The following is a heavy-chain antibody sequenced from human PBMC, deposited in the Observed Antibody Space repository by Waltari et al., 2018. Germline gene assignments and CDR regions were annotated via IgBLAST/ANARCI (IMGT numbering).Heavy chain of an antibody. D-gene: IGHD1-7*01. CDR3: AREPNWNYPGGNWFDP. V-gene: IGHV1-46*01. CDR1: GYTFTSYY. CDR2: IKPSCGST. J-gene: IGHJ5*02. Sequence: QVQLVQSGAEVKKPGASVKVSCKASGYTFTSYYMHWVRQAPGQGLEWIGIIKPSCGSTSYAQKFQGRVTMTRDTSTSTVYMELSSLRSEDTAVYYCAREPNWNYPGGNWFDPWGQGTLVTVSS.